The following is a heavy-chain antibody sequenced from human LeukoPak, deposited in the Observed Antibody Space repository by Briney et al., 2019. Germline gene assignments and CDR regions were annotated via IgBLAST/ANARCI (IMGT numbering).Heavy chain of an antibody. V-gene: IGHV3-9*01. CDR3: AKDMQSGVAGTTVDY. CDR2: ISWNSGSI. CDR1: GFTFDDYA. J-gene: IGHJ4*02. D-gene: IGHD6-19*01. Sequence: GRSLRLSCAASGFTFDDYAMHWVRQAPGKGLEWVSGISWNSGSIGYADSVEGRFTISRDNAKNSLYLQMNSLRAEDTALYYCAKDMQSGVAGTTVDYWGQGTLVTVSS.